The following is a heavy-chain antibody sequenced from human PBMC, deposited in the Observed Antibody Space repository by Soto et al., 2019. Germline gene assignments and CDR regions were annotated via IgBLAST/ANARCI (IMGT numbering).Heavy chain of an antibody. V-gene: IGHV4-39*01. Sequence: QLQLQESGPGLVKPSETLSLTCTVSGGSISSSSYYWGWIRQPPGKGLEWIGSIYYSGSTYYNPSLKSRVTISVDTSKNQCSLKLSSVTAADTAVYYCARSGPATGWFDPWGQGTLVTVSS. D-gene: IGHD2-15*01. CDR1: GGSISSSSYY. CDR2: IYYSGST. J-gene: IGHJ5*02. CDR3: ARSGPATGWFDP.